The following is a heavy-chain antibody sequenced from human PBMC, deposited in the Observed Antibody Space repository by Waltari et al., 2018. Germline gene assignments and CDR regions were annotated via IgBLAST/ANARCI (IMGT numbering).Heavy chain of an antibody. V-gene: IGHV3-48*03. D-gene: IGHD4-17*01. Sequence: EVQLVESGGGLVQPGGSLRLSCAAFGFTFSDYEMNRVRQAPGKGLEWVSYIGSTGDVIYYADSVKGRFTISRDNAKNSLFLHLSSLTGEDTAVYYCVRRLRWSRAYWGQGTPVTVSS. J-gene: IGHJ4*02. CDR1: GFTFSDYE. CDR2: IGSTGDVI. CDR3: VRRLRWSRAY.